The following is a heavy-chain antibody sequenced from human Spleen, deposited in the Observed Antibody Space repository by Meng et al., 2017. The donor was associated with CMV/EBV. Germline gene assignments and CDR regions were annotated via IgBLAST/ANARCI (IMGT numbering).Heavy chain of an antibody. CDR3: ARYVFDSSSLYSNWFDP. CDR1: GGSISSGTYY. Sequence: GHVQESGPGLVKPSQTLSLTCTVSGGSISSGTYYWGWIRQLPGKGLEWIAYIHYSGSTYYSPSLKSRVTISVDTSRNQLSLKLSSMTAADTAVYYCARYVFDSSSLYSNWFDPWGQGTLVTVSS. J-gene: IGHJ5*02. CDR2: IHYSGST. D-gene: IGHD3-22*01. V-gene: IGHV4-31*03.